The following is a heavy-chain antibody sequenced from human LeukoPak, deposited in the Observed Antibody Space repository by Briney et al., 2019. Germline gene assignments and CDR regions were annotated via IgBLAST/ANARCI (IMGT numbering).Heavy chain of an antibody. V-gene: IGHV3-48*03. CDR3: VRGGVLSRSSDY. D-gene: IGHD2-8*01. CDR1: GFTFSTYE. J-gene: IGHJ4*02. Sequence: GGSLRLSCAASGFTFSTYEMMWVRQAPGKGLEWLSYISGSGQTVYYEDPVRGRFTISRDNAKDSLYLQINSLGAGDTAVYYCVRGGVLSRSSDYWGQGTLVTVSP. CDR2: ISGSGQTV.